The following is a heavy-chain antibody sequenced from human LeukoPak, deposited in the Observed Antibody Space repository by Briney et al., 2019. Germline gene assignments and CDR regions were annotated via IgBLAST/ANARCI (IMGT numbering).Heavy chain of an antibody. CDR1: GYTFTSYG. D-gene: IGHD2/OR15-2a*01. CDR2: ISAYNGNT. V-gene: IGHV1-18*01. J-gene: IGHJ3*02. Sequence: ASVKVTCKASGYTFTSYGISWVRQAPGQGLEWMGWISAYNGNTNYAQKLQGRVTMTTDTSTSTAYMELRRLRSDDTAVYYCARSDFLKRERGAFDIWGQETMVTVSS. CDR3: ARSDFLKRERGAFDI.